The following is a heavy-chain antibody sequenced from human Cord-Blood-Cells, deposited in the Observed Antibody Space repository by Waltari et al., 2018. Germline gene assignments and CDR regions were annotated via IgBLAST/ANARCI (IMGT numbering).Heavy chain of an antibody. CDR3: ARGRLLGIYAFDI. D-gene: IGHD7-27*01. V-gene: IGHV3-33*01. CDR1: GFTFSSYG. CDR2: IWYDGSNK. J-gene: IGHJ3*02. Sequence: QVQLVESGGGVVQPGRSLRLSCAASGFTFSSYGMHWVRQAPGKGLEWVAVIWYDGSNKYYADSVKVRFTISRDNSKNTLYLQMNSLRAEDTAVYYCARGRLLGIYAFDIWGQGTMVTVSS.